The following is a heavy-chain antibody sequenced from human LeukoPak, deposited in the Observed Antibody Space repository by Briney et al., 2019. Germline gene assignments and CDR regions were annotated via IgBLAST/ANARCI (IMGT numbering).Heavy chain of an antibody. D-gene: IGHD3-10*01. CDR3: ARGVGSGGAFDI. CDR1: GGSISSSSYY. CDR2: IYYSGST. Sequence: SETLSLTCTVSGGSISSSSYYWGWIRQPPGKGLEWIGSIYYSGSTYYNPSLKSRVTISVDTSKNQFSLKLSSVTAADTAMYYCARGVGSGGAFDIWGQGTMVTVSS. V-gene: IGHV4-39*07. J-gene: IGHJ3*02.